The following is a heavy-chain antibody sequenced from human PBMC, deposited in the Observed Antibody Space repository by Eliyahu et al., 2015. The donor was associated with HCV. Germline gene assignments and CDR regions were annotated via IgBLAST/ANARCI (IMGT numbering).Heavy chain of an antibody. V-gene: IGHV6-1*01. CDR3: ARGRARPTVLGFDY. D-gene: IGHD2/OR15-2a*01. J-gene: IGHJ4*02. CDR1: GXXVPXHSAA. Sequence: QVQLQQSGPGLVKPSXPXSLTCAIPGXXVPXHSAAWNWSRQSPSRGLEXLGRTYYRSKWYNDYAVSVKSRITINPDTSKNQFSLQLNSVTPEDTAVYYCARGRARPTVLGFDYWGQGTLVTVSS. CDR2: TYYRSKWYN.